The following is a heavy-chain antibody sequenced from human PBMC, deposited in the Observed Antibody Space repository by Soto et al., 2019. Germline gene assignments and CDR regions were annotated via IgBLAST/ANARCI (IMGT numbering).Heavy chain of an antibody. CDR2: IIPILGIA. D-gene: IGHD3-3*01. CDR3: ARADPGNTYDVWSGVGHYYYMDV. V-gene: IGHV1-69*02. Sequence: QVQLVQSGAEVKKPGSSVTVSCKASGGTFSSYTISWVRQAPGQGLEWMGRIIPILGIANYAQKFQGSVTITADKSTSTAYMALSSLRSEDTAGHYCARADPGNTYDVWSGVGHYYYMDVWGKGTTVTVSS. J-gene: IGHJ6*03. CDR1: GGTFSSYT.